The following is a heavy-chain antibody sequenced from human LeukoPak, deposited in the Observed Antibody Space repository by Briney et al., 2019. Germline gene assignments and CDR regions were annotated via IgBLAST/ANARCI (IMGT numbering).Heavy chain of an antibody. D-gene: IGHD6-19*01. Sequence: ASVKVSCKASGYSFTSHYMHWVRQAPGQGLEWMGWINPNSGGTNYAQKFQGRVTMTRDTSISTAYMELSRLRSDDTAVYYCARAQRAVAGAALYFQHWGQGTLVTVSS. CDR2: INPNSGGT. V-gene: IGHV1-2*02. J-gene: IGHJ1*01. CDR1: GYSFTSHY. CDR3: ARAQRAVAGAALYFQH.